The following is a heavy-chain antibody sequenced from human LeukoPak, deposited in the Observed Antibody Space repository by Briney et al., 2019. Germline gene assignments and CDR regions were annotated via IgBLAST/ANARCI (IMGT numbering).Heavy chain of an antibody. CDR1: GYTFTSYG. D-gene: IGHD6-19*01. Sequence: ASVKVSCKASGYTFTSYGINWVRQDPGPGIEWMGGIRGHHGHTNYVQKMQSRVTMTTDTSTNTAYMELRNLTSDDTAVYYCAGGPGIAVAGVFDYWGQGSLVTVSS. CDR3: AGGPGIAVAGVFDY. V-gene: IGHV1-18*04. J-gene: IGHJ4*02. CDR2: IRGHHGHT.